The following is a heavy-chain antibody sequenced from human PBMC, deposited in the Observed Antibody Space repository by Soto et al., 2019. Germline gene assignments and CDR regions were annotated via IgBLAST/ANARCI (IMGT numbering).Heavy chain of an antibody. Sequence: AGSLRLSCAASGFTFSSYAMHWVRQAPGKGLEWVAVISYDGSNKYYADSVKGRFTISRDNSKNTLYLQMNSLRAEDTAVYYCARWSPQMVRGAHFDYWGQGTLVTVSS. CDR3: ARWSPQMVRGAHFDY. CDR1: GFTFSSYA. CDR2: ISYDGSNK. D-gene: IGHD3-10*01. J-gene: IGHJ4*02. V-gene: IGHV3-30-3*01.